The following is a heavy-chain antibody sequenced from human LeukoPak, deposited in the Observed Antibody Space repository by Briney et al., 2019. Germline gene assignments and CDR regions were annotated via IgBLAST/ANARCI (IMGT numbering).Heavy chain of an antibody. D-gene: IGHD2-21*02. CDR3: AKGGVTAISTRIYYFDY. CDR2: ISGSGGST. CDR1: GFSVSSTY. V-gene: IGHV3-23*01. J-gene: IGHJ4*02. Sequence: GGSLRLSCAASGFSVSSTYMSWVRQAPGKGLEWVSAISGSGGSTYYADSVEGRFTISRDNSKNTLYLQMNSLRAEDTAVYYCAKGGVTAISTRIYYFDYWGQGTLVTVSS.